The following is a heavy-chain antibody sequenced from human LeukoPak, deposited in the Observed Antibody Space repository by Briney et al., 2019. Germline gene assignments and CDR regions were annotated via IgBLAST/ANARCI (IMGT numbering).Heavy chain of an antibody. CDR1: GGSISSSNW. J-gene: IGHJ4*02. CDR2: VYHSGST. V-gene: IGHV4-4*02. D-gene: IGHD5-18*01. Sequence: PSATLSLTCAVSGGSISSSNWWSWVRQPPGTGLEWVGEVYHSGSTNYNPSLKSRVTISVDKSKNQFSLRLSSVTAADTAVYYCAKDPHTAIGNWGQGSLVTVSS. CDR3: AKDPHTAIGN.